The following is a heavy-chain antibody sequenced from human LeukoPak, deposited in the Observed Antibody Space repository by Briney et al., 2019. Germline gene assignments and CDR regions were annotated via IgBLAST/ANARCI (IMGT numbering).Heavy chain of an antibody. CDR3: ARGLGDYNTDWFPVSGY. J-gene: IGHJ4*02. Sequence: ASVKVSCKASGYTFTSYGISWVRQAPGQGLEWMGWISAYNGNTNYAQKLQGRVTMTTDTSTSTAYMELNSLGSEDTAIDYCARGLGDYNTDWFPVSGYWGQGTPVTVSS. CDR1: GYTFTSYG. CDR2: ISAYNGNT. D-gene: IGHD3-9*01. V-gene: IGHV1-18*01.